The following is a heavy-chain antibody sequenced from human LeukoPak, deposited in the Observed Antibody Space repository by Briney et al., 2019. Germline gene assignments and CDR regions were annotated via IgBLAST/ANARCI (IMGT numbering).Heavy chain of an antibody. CDR1: GFTFSSYA. D-gene: IGHD5-12*01. J-gene: IGHJ4*02. Sequence: GGSLRLSCAASGFTFSSYAMSWVRQAPGKGLEWVSAISGSGGSTYYADSVKGRFTVSRDNSKITLYLQMNSLRAEDTAVYYCAKDRGSWLRSPLDYWGQGTLVIVSS. CDR2: ISGSGGST. CDR3: AKDRGSWLRSPLDY. V-gene: IGHV3-23*01.